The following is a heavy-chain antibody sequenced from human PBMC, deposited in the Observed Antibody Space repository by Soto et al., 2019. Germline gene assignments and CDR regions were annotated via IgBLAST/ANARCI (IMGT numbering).Heavy chain of an antibody. CDR1: GGSFSGYY. CDR3: ARGRKVMVRGPPGNMDV. V-gene: IGHV4-34*01. J-gene: IGHJ6*03. D-gene: IGHD3-10*01. CDR2: INHSGST. Sequence: PSETLSLTCAVYGGSFSGYYWSWIRQPPGKGLEWIGEINHSGSTNYNPSLKSRVTISVDTSKNQFSLKLSSVTAADTAVYYCARGRKVMVRGPPGNMDVWGKGTTVTVSS.